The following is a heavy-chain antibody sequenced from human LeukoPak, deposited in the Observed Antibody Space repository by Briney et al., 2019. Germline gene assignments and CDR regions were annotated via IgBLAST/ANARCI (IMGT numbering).Heavy chain of an antibody. CDR2: ISGSGGST. CDR1: GFTFSSYA. D-gene: IGHD3-22*01. J-gene: IGHJ4*02. CDR3: ANSYYDSSGYYPTNYFDD. V-gene: IGHV3-23*01. Sequence: GASLRLSCAASGFTFSSYAMSWVRQAPGKGLEWVSAISGSGGSTYYADSVKGRFTISRDNSKNTLYLQMNSLRAEDTAVYYCANSYYDSSGYYPTNYFDDWGQGSLVTVSS.